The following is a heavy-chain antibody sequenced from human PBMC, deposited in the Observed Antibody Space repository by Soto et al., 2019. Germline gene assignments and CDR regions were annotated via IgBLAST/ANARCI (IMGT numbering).Heavy chain of an antibody. CDR2: ISYDGSNK. J-gene: IGHJ4*02. CDR3: AKLGGGYYGY. Sequence: QVQLVESGGGVVQPGRSLRLSCAASGFTFSSYGMHWVRQAPGKGLERVAVISYDGSNKYYADSVKGRFTISRDNSKNTLYRQMNSLRAEDTAVYYCAKLGGGYYGYWGQGTLVTVSS. CDR1: GFTFSSYG. D-gene: IGHD1-26*01. V-gene: IGHV3-30*18.